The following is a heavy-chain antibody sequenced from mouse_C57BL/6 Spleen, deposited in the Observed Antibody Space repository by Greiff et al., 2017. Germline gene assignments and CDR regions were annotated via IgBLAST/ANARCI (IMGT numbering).Heavy chain of an antibody. D-gene: IGHD2-1*01. V-gene: IGHV1-15*01. Sequence: QVQLQQSGAELVRPGASVTLSCKASGYTFTDYEMHWVKQTPVHGLEWIGAIDPETGGTAYNQKFKGKAILTADKSSSTAYMELRSLTSEDSAVYFCTREGKYVGAMDYRGQGTSVTVSS. CDR2: IDPETGGT. CDR3: TREGKYVGAMDY. J-gene: IGHJ4*01. CDR1: GYTFTDYE.